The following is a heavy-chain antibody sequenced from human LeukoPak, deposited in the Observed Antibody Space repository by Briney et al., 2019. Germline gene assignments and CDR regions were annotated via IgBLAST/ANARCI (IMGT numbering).Heavy chain of an antibody. CDR1: GGTFSSYA. CDR3: ARSGLRSDAFDL. J-gene: IGHJ3*01. CDR2: INPSGGST. V-gene: IGHV1-46*01. D-gene: IGHD4-17*01. Sequence: ASVKVSCKASGGTFSSYAISWVRQAPGQGLEWMGIINPSGGSTSYAQKFQGRVTMTRNTSISTAYMELSSLRSEDTAVYYCARSGLRSDAFDLWGQGTMVTVSS.